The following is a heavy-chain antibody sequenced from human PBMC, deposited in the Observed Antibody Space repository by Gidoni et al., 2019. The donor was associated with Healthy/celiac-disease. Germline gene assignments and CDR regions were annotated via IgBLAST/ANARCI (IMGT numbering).Heavy chain of an antibody. Sequence: QVQLVESGGGVVQPGRSLRLSCAASGFTFSSYAMHWVRQAPGKGLEWVAVISYDGSNKYYADSVKGRFTISRDNSKNTLYLQMNSLRAEDTAVYYCARGRDYGDYSWYFDLWGRGTLVTVSS. V-gene: IGHV3-30-3*01. CDR1: GFTFSSYA. CDR3: ARGRDYGDYSWYFDL. CDR2: ISYDGSNK. J-gene: IGHJ2*01. D-gene: IGHD4-17*01.